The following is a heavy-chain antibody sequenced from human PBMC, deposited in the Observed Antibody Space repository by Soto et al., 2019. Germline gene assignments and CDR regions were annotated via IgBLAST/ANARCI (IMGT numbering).Heavy chain of an antibody. CDR3: AKGYNWNVLGFSDY. CDR2: ISWNSGSI. D-gene: IGHD1-1*01. CDR1: GFTFDDYA. J-gene: IGHJ4*02. Sequence: PGGSLRLSCAASGFTFDDYAMHWVRQAPGKGLEWVSGISWNSGSIGYADSVKGRFTISRDNAKNSLYLQMNSLRAEDTALYYCAKGYNWNVLGFSDYWGQGTLVTVSS. V-gene: IGHV3-9*01.